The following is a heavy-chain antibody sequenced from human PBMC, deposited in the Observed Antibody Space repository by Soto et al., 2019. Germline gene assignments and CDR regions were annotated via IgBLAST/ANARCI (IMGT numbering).Heavy chain of an antibody. J-gene: IGHJ6*02. D-gene: IGHD6-6*01. CDR3: ARLTYSSSDYYYYYGMDV. CDR2: IDPSDSYT. CDR1: GYSFTSYW. V-gene: IGHV5-10-1*01. Sequence: GESLKISCKGSGYSFTSYWISWVRQMPGKGLEWMGRIDPSDSYTNYSPSFQGHVTISADKSISTAYLQWSSLKASDTAVYYCARLTYSSSDYYYYYGMDVWGQGTTVTVSS.